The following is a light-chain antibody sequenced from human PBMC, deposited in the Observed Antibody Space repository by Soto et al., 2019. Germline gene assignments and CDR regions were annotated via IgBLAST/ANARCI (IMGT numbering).Light chain of an antibody. Sequence: DIQMTQSPSTLSASVGARVPITCRASQSISIWLAWYQQKPGRAPKFLIYKASDLENGVPSRFSGSGSGTEFALTISSLQPDDFATYYCQQYDSYPLTFGGGTKVDIK. CDR3: QQYDSYPLT. CDR1: QSISIW. J-gene: IGKJ4*01. CDR2: KAS. V-gene: IGKV1-5*03.